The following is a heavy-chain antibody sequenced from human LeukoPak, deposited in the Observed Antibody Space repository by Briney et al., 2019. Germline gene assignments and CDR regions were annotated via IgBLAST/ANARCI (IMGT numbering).Heavy chain of an antibody. D-gene: IGHD3-3*01. CDR3: ARAPYYDSWYFDL. CDR2: ISSNGGST. J-gene: IGHJ2*01. CDR1: GFTFSSYA. Sequence: PGGSLRLSCAASGFTFSSYAMHWVRQAPGKGLEYVSAISSNGGSTYYANSVKGRFTISRDNSKNTLYLQMGSLRAEDMAVYYCARAPYYDSWYFDLWGRGTLVTVSS. V-gene: IGHV3-64*01.